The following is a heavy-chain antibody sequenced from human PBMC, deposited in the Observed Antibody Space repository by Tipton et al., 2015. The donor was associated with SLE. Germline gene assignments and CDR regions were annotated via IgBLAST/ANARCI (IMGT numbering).Heavy chain of an antibody. D-gene: IGHD3-3*01. CDR2: IYYSGST. CDR1: GGSISSYF. CDR3: ARGGRIAIFGVATDGAFDI. J-gene: IGHJ3*02. Sequence: LRLSCTVSGGSISSYFWSWIRQPPGKGLEWIGYIYYSGSTNYNPSLKSRVTISVDTSKNQFSLKLSSVTAADTAVYYCARGGRIAIFGVATDGAFDIWGLGTMVTVSS. V-gene: IGHV4-59*01.